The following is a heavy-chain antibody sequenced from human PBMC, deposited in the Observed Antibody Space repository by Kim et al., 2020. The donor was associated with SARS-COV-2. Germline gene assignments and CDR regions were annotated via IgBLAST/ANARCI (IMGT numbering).Heavy chain of an antibody. CDR2: ITSSAVTT. J-gene: IGHJ4*02. D-gene: IGHD2-2*01. CDR1: GFTFYNYA. V-gene: IGHV3-23*01. CDR3: AKDSKFDS. Sequence: GGSLRLSCAASGFTFYNYAMNWVRQAPGKGLEWVSGITSSAVTTYYADSVKGRFTISRDNSKNTLYLQMNSLRAEDTALYYCAKDSKFDSWGQGTLVTVSS.